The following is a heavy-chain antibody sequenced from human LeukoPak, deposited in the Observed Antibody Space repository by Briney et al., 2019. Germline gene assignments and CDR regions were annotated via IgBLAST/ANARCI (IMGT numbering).Heavy chain of an antibody. D-gene: IGHD1-1*01. CDR1: GGSFSGYY. Sequence: SETLSLTCAVYGGSFSGYYWGWIRQPPGKGLEWIGEINHSGSTNYNPSLKSRGTISVDTSKNQFSLKLSSVTAADTAVYYCARRRGTAPYDYWGQGTLVTVSS. J-gene: IGHJ4*02. V-gene: IGHV4-34*01. CDR3: ARRRGTAPYDY. CDR2: INHSGST.